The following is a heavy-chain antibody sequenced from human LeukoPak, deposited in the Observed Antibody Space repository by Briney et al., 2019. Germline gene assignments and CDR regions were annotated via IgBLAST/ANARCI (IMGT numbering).Heavy chain of an antibody. CDR2: ISYDGSNK. D-gene: IGHD3-22*01. CDR1: GFTFSSYC. V-gene: IGHV3-30*18. CDR3: AKDRWGSYDSSGYPHY. Sequence: GRSLRLSCAASGFTFSSYCMHWVRQAPGKGLEWVAVISYDGSNKYYADSVKGRFTIPRDNPKNTLYLQMNSLRAEDTAVYYCAKDRWGSYDSSGYPHYWGQGTLVTVSS. J-gene: IGHJ4*02.